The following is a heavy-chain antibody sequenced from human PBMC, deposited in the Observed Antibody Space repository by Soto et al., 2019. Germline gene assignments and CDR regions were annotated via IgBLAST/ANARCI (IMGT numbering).Heavy chain of an antibody. J-gene: IGHJ6*02. CDR3: ARISISRAGYYYGMDV. CDR1: GYTFGSYA. Sequence: ASVKDSCKACGYTFGSYAMHWVRQAPGLRLEWMGWINAGNGNTKYSQKFQGRVTISKDPSKNQVVLTMTNMDPVDTATYYCARISISRAGYYYGMDVWGQGTTVTVS. CDR2: INAGNGNT. V-gene: IGHV1-3*01. D-gene: IGHD3-10*01.